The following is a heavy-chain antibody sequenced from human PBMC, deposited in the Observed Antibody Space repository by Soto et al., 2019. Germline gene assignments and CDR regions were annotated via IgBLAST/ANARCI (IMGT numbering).Heavy chain of an antibody. D-gene: IGHD4-17*01. CDR2: ISSTSAYI. J-gene: IGHJ4*02. CDR1: GFTFSTYT. V-gene: IGHV3-21*01. CDR3: ATYYAYGDLPPDY. Sequence: GGSLRLSCAASGFTFSTYTINWVRQAPGKGLEWVSSISSTSAYIYYADSVKGRFTISRDNAKNSLYLQMNSLRAEDTAVYYCATYYAYGDLPPDYWGQGTLVTVSS.